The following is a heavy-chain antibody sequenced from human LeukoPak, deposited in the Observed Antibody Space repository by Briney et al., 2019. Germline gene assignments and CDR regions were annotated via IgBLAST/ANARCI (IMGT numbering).Heavy chain of an antibody. J-gene: IGHJ4*02. V-gene: IGHV3-15*01. CDR1: GFTFSNAW. CDR3: TTFPTVTPFDY. CDR2: IKSKTDGGTT. Sequence: PGGSLRLSCAASGFTFSNAWMSWVRQAPGKRLEWVGRIKSKTDGGTTDYAAPVKGRFTISRDGSKNTLYLQMNSLKTEDTAVYYCTTFPTVTPFDYWGQGTLVTVSS. D-gene: IGHD4-17*01.